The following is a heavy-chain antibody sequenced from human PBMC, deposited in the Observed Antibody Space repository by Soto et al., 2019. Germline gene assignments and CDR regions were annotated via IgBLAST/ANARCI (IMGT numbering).Heavy chain of an antibody. CDR3: AKIGWDIVLMVYAEYFQH. D-gene: IGHD2-8*01. Sequence: GGSLRLSCAASGFTFSSYAMSWVRQAPGKGLEWVSAISGSGGSTYYADSVKGRFTISRNNSKNTLYLQMNSLRADDTAVYYCAKIGWDIVLMVYAEYFQHWGQGTLVTVSS. CDR2: ISGSGGST. J-gene: IGHJ1*01. V-gene: IGHV3-23*01. CDR1: GFTFSSYA.